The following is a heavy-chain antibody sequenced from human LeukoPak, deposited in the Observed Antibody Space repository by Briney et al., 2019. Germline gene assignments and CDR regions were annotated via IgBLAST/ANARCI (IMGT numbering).Heavy chain of an antibody. Sequence: PSETLSLTCTVSGYSISSGYYWGWIRQSPGKGLEWIGSFYHSGGTCYNPSPKIRVTISVDTSKNQFSLKLSSVTAADTAVYYCARGANELEWLLRSGRQSLDWFDPWGQGTLVTVSS. D-gene: IGHD3-3*01. V-gene: IGHV4-38-2*02. CDR3: ARGANELEWLLRSGRQSLDWFDP. CDR1: GYSISSGYY. CDR2: FYHSGGT. J-gene: IGHJ5*02.